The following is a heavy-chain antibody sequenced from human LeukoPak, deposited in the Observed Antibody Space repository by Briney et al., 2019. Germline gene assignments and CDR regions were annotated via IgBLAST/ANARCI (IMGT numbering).Heavy chain of an antibody. V-gene: IGHV3-33*06. D-gene: IGHD2/OR15-2a*01. CDR1: GFTFSSYG. CDR2: IWYDGSNK. J-gene: IGHJ3*02. CDR3: AKDRVYVPFDAFDI. Sequence: PGRSLRLSCAASGFTFSSYGMHWVRQAPGKGLEWVAVIWYDGSNKYYADSVKGRFTISRDNSKNTLYLQMNSLRAEDTAVYYCAKDRVYVPFDAFDIWGQGTMVTVSS.